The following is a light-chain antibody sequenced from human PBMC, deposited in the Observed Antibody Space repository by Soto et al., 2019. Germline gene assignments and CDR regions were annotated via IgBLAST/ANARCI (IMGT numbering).Light chain of an antibody. CDR3: LQHHSYSWT. Sequence: IQMTQSPSCLSASVGDRVTITCWASQGIRNELGWYQQKPGKAPKRLIYAASSLQSGVPSRFSGSGSGTEFTLTISSLQPEDFATYYCLQHHSYSWTFGQGTKVDI. J-gene: IGKJ1*01. V-gene: IGKV1-17*01. CDR1: QGIRNE. CDR2: AAS.